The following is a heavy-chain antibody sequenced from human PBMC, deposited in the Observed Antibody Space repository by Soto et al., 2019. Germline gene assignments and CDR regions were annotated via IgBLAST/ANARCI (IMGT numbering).Heavy chain of an antibody. CDR2: IYYSEST. Sequence: PSETLSLTCTVSGGSISSYYWSWIRQPPGKGLEWIGYIYYSESTNYNPSLKSRVTISVDTSKNQFSLNLSSVTAADTAVYYCARGGNYDFWSGDTSYMDVWGKGNTVTVSS. D-gene: IGHD3-3*01. V-gene: IGHV4-59*01. CDR1: GGSISSYY. CDR3: ARGGNYDFWSGDTSYMDV. J-gene: IGHJ6*03.